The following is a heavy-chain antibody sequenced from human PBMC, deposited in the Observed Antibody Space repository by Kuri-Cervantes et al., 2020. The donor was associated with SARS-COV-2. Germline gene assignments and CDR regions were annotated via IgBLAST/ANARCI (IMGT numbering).Heavy chain of an antibody. CDR2: MNPNSGNT. J-gene: IGHJ4*02. D-gene: IGHD3-3*01. CDR1: GYTFTSYD. CDR3: ARDQLSFTIFGVVITYFDY. Sequence: ASVKVSCKASGYTFTSYDINWVRQATGQGLEWMGWMNPNSGNTGYAQKFQGRVTMTTDTSTSTAYMELRSLRSDDTAVYYCARDQLSFTIFGVVITYFDYWGQGTLVTVSS. V-gene: IGHV1-8*02.